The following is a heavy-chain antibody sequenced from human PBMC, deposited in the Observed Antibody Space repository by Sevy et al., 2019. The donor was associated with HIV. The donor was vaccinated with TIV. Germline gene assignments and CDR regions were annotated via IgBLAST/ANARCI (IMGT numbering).Heavy chain of an antibody. Sequence: SETLSLTCTVSGGSISSYYWSWIRQPPGKGLEWIGYIYYSGSPNYNPSLKSRVTISVDTSKNQFSLKLSSVTAADTAVYYCARMRYCSSTSCYLGGGYYYGMDVWGQGTTVTVSS. D-gene: IGHD2-2*01. CDR3: ARMRYCSSTSCYLGGGYYYGMDV. J-gene: IGHJ6*02. CDR2: IYYSGSP. V-gene: IGHV4-59*01. CDR1: GGSISSYY.